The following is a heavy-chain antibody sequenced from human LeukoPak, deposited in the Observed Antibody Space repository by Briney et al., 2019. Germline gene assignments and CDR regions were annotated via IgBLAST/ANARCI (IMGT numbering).Heavy chain of an antibody. D-gene: IGHD1/OR15-1a*01. V-gene: IGHV4-34*01. CDR2: INHSGST. J-gene: IGHJ4*02. Sequence: SETLSLTCAVYGGSFSGYYWSWIRQPPGKGLEWIGEINHSGSTNYNPSLKSRVTISVDTSKNQFSLKLSSVTAADTAVYYCARLNTIFYYFDYWGQGTLVTVSS. CDR3: ARLNTIFYYFDY. CDR1: GGSFSGYY.